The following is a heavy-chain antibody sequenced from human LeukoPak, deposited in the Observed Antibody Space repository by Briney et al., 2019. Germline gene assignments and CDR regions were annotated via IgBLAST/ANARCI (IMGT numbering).Heavy chain of an antibody. V-gene: IGHV1-46*01. CDR3: AAPRLGELSVDY. D-gene: IGHD3-16*02. J-gene: IGHJ4*02. CDR2: INPSGGST. Sequence: ASVKVSCKASGYTFTGYYMHWVRQAPGQGLEWMGIINPSGGSTSYAQKFQGRVTMTRDTSTSTVYMELSSLRSEDTAVYYCAAPRLGELSVDYWGQGTLVTVSS. CDR1: GYTFTGYY.